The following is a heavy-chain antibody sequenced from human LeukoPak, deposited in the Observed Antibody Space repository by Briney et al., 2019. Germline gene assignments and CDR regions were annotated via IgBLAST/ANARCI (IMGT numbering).Heavy chain of an antibody. Sequence: PGGSLRLSCAASGFTFSSYATSWVRQAPGKRLEWVSGTSASGGSTYYADSVKGRFTISRDNSKNTLYLQMNSLRAEDTAVYYCANPVGYGDAFDIWGQGTMVTVSS. J-gene: IGHJ3*02. V-gene: IGHV3-23*01. CDR3: ANPVGYGDAFDI. CDR1: GFTFSSYA. CDR2: TSASGGST. D-gene: IGHD5-12*01.